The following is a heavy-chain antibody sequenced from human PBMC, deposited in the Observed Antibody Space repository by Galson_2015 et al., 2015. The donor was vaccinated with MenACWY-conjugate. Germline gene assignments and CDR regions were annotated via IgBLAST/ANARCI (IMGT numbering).Heavy chain of an antibody. CDR2: IYYSENT. CDR3: ARLPRGITFIVVAP. J-gene: IGHJ5*02. Sequence: SETLSLTCTVSGGSINSENYWWAWIRQPPGKGLEWIGSIYYSENTHYNPSLESRVTMYVDTSKNQFSLKLRSMTASDTAVYYCARLPRGITFIVVAPWGQGTLVTVSS. CDR1: GGSINSENYW. D-gene: IGHD3-22*01. V-gene: IGHV4-39*01.